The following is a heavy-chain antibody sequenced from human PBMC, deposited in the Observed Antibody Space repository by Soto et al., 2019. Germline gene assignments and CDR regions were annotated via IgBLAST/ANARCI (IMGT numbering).Heavy chain of an antibody. CDR2: IDWDDDK. Sequence: SGPTLVNPTQTLTLTCTFSGFSLSTSGMCVSWIRQPPGKALEWLARIDWDDDKYYSTSLKTRLTISKDTSKNQVVLTMTNMDPVDTATYYCARNHGSGSNFDYWGQGTLVTVSS. D-gene: IGHD6-19*01. CDR1: GFSLSTSGMC. V-gene: IGHV2-70*11. J-gene: IGHJ4*02. CDR3: ARNHGSGSNFDY.